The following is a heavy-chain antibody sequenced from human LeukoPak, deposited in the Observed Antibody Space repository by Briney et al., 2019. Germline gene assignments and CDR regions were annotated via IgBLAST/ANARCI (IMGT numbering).Heavy chain of an antibody. CDR2: FGGSGGST. D-gene: IGHD4-17*01. V-gene: IGHV3-23*01. J-gene: IGHJ4*02. Sequence: GGSLRLSCAASGFTFSSYGMSWFRQAPGKGLEWVSSFGGSGGSTYYADSVKGRFTISRDNSKNTLYLQMNSLKIEDTAVYYCTTRGDYVFEWGQGTLVTVSS. CDR1: GFTFSSYG. CDR3: TTRGDYVFE.